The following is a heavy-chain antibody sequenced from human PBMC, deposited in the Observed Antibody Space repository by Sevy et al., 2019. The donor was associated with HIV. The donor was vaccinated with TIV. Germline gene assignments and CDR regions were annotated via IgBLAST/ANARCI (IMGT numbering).Heavy chain of an antibody. Sequence: GGSLRLSCAASGFTVSSNYMSWVRQAPGKGLEWVSATYSDDSTYYADSVKGRFTISRDNSKNTLYLQMNSLRAEDTAVYHCARGRGVTTDGRWYNWFDSWGHGTLVTVSS. CDR1: GFTVSSNY. CDR3: ARGRGVTTDGRWYNWFDS. CDR2: TYSDDST. V-gene: IGHV3-53*01. D-gene: IGHD4-17*01. J-gene: IGHJ5*01.